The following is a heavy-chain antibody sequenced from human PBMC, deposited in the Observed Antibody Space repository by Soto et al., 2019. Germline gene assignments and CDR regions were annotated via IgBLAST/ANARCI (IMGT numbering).Heavy chain of an antibody. CDR1: GYPLTGYY. CDR3: ARGGGPDYSTYGWIGLGYYYGMDV. D-gene: IGHD4-4*01. V-gene: IGHV1-2*04. CDR2: INPNSGGT. J-gene: IGHJ6*02. Sequence: SVKVSCKTSGYPLTGYYMHWVRQAPGQGLEWIGWINPNSGGTNYAQKLQGWVTMTRDTSISTAYMELSRLRSDETAVYYCARGGGPDYSTYGWIGLGYYYGMDVWGQGTTVTVPS.